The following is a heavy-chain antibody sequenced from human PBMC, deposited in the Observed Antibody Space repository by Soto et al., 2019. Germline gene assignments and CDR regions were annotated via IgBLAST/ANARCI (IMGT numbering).Heavy chain of an antibody. V-gene: IGHV1-18*01. CDR3: ARAESYTTSWYAMDV. D-gene: IGHD2-2*02. CDR1: GYAFSNYG. CDR2: ISGLNGDT. Sequence: QVQLVQSGAEVKQPGASVKVSCKASGYAFSNYGFIWVRQAPGQGLEWMGWISGLNGDTNYARSLQGRATMMTDTPPATVYMELRNPSSADTAVYYWARAESYTTSWYAMDVWGEGTAVTVNS. J-gene: IGHJ6*04.